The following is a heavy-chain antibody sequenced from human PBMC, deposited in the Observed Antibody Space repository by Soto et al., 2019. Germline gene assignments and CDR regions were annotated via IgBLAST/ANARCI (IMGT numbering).Heavy chain of an antibody. D-gene: IGHD2-8*01. CDR3: AKVATGCTNGVCYPPYSFDY. J-gene: IGHJ4*02. Sequence: GSLRLSCAASGFTFSSYAMSWVRQAPGKGLEWVSGISGSGDTTYDADSVKGRFTISRDNSKNTLYLQMNSLRAEDTAVYYCAKVATGCTNGVCYPPYSFDYWGQGTLVTVSS. CDR2: ISGSGDTT. CDR1: GFTFSSYA. V-gene: IGHV3-23*01.